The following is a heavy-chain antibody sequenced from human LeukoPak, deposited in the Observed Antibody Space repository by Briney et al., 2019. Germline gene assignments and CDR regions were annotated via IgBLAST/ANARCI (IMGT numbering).Heavy chain of an antibody. CDR2: IHTSGST. J-gene: IGHJ6*03. Sequence: SETLSLTCTVSGGSISSYYWSWIRQPAGKGLEWIGRIHTSGSTNYNPSLKSRVTMSVDTSKNQFSLKLSSVTAADTAAYYCARGRGYYDSSGYPLYYYYYMDVWGKGTTVTASS. V-gene: IGHV4-4*07. CDR1: GGSISSYY. CDR3: ARGRGYYDSSGYPLYYYYYMDV. D-gene: IGHD3-22*01.